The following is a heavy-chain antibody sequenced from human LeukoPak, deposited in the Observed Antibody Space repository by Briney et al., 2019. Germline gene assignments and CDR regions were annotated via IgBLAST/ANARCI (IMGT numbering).Heavy chain of an antibody. CDR1: GYSISSGYY. D-gene: IGHD6-13*01. CDR2: IYHSGST. V-gene: IGHV4-38-2*02. J-gene: IGHJ5*02. CDR3: ARDPYVRAAKDNWFDP. Sequence: ETLSLTCTVSGYSISSGYYWGWIRQPPGKGLEWIGSIYHSGSTYYNPSLKSRVTISVDTSKNQFSLKLSSVTAADTAVYYCARDPYVRAAKDNWFDPWGQGTLVTVSS.